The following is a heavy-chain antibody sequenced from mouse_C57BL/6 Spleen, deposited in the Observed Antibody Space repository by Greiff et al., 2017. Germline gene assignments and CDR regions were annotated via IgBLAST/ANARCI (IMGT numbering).Heavy chain of an antibody. CDR1: GYTFTDYY. CDR3: AIIYYDYPYAMDY. Sequence: VQLQQSGAELVKPGASVKISCKASGYTFTDYYINWVKQRPGQGLEWIGKIGPGSGSTYYNEKFKGKATLTADKSSSTAYMQLSSLTSEDSAVYFCAIIYYDYPYAMDYWGQGTSVTVSS. J-gene: IGHJ4*01. V-gene: IGHV1-77*01. D-gene: IGHD2-4*01. CDR2: IGPGSGST.